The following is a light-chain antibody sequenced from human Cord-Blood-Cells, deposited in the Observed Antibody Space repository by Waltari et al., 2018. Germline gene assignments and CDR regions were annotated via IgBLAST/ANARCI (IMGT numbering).Light chain of an antibody. CDR2: GAS. CDR1: KSVSSN. CDR3: QQYNNWPPLT. J-gene: IGKJ4*01. V-gene: IGKV3-15*01. Sequence: EIVMTQSPATLSVSPGERATLSCRASKSVSSNLAWYQQKPGQAPRLLIYGASTRATGIPAMFSGSGSGTEFTLTISSLQSEDFAVYYCQQYNNWPPLTFGGGTKVEIK.